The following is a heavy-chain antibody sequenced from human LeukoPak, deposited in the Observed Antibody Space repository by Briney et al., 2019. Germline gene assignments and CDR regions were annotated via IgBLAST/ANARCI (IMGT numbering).Heavy chain of an antibody. CDR3: ARQPAEYDYGLDV. CDR1: GYSFTTYA. J-gene: IGHJ6*02. Sequence: ASVKVSCKASGYSFTTYAIGWVRQAPGQGLEWMGWISVYNGNTNYAQKVQGRVTMTTDTSTSTAYMELRSLRSDDTAVYYCARQPAEYDYGLDVWGQGTTVTVSS. V-gene: IGHV1-18*01. CDR2: ISVYNGNT.